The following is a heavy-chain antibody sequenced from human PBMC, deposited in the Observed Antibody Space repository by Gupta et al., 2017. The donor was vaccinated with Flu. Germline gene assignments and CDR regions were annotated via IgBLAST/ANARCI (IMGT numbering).Heavy chain of an antibody. V-gene: IGHV3-48*03. CDR2: TSSGSTI. J-gene: IGHJ4*02. CDR1: GFTFSNYD. Sequence: AASGFTFSNYDLNWVRQAPGKGLEWVSYTSSGSTIYYADSVQGRFTISRDNAKNSLFLQMNSLRAEDTAVYYCARAVGIFGVVMDYWGQGALVTVSS. D-gene: IGHD3-3*01. CDR3: ARAVGIFGVVMDY.